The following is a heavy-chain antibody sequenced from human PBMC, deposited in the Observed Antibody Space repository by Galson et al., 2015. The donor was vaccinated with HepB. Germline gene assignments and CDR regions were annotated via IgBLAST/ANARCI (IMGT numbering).Heavy chain of an antibody. CDR2: IYYSGST. CDR3: ARDLVATVWDGGDAFDI. CDR1: GGSISSGGYY. J-gene: IGHJ3*02. V-gene: IGHV4-31*03. Sequence: TLSLTCTVSGGSISSGGYYWSWIRQHPGKGLEWIGYIYYSGSTYYNPSLKSRITISVDTSKNQFSLKLSSVTAADTAVYYCARDLVATVWDGGDAFDIWGQGTMVTVSS. D-gene: IGHD5-12*01.